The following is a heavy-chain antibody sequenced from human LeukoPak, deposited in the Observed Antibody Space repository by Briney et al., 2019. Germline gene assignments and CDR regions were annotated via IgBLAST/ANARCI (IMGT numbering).Heavy chain of an antibody. J-gene: IGHJ4*02. CDR2: ISYGGNNK. CDR1: GFTFDDYA. Sequence: PGGSLRLSCAASGFTFDDYAMHWVRQAPGKGLEWVAVISYGGNNKYYADSVKGRFTISRDNSKNTLYLQMNSLRAEDTAVYYCARDVHYDSSGYLDYWGQGTLVTVSS. CDR3: ARDVHYDSSGYLDY. D-gene: IGHD3-22*01. V-gene: IGHV3-30-3*01.